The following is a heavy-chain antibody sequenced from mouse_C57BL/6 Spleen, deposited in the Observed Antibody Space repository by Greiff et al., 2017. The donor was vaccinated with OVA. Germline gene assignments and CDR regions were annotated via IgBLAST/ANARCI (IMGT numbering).Heavy chain of an antibody. D-gene: IGHD1-1*01. Sequence: VQLQQSGAELVKPGASVKLSCKATGYTFTGYWIQWVKQRPGHGLEWIGEIVPGTGSTDYNQKFKGKATFTADTSSNTAYMQLRSLTTEDSAIYFCARGGSYYDSFYAMDDWGEGTSVTVPS. CDR1: GYTFTGYW. CDR3: ARGGSYYDSFYAMDD. CDR2: IVPGTGST. V-gene: IGHV1-9*01. J-gene: IGHJ4*01.